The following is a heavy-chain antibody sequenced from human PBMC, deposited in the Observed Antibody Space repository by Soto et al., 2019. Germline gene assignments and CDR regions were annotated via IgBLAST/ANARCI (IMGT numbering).Heavy chain of an antibody. Sequence: GGSLRLSCAASGFTFSNAWMSWVRQAPGKGLEWVGRIKSKTDGGTTDYAAPVKGRFTISRDDSKNTLYLQMNSLKTEDTAVYDCTTLTIHFGRFDPWGQGTLVTVSS. CDR1: GFTFSNAW. CDR2: IKSKTDGGTT. D-gene: IGHD3-10*01. CDR3: TTLTIHFGRFDP. V-gene: IGHV3-15*01. J-gene: IGHJ5*02.